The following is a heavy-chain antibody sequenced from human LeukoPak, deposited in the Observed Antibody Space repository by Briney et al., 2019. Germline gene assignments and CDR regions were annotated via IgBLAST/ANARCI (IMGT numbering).Heavy chain of an antibody. J-gene: IGHJ4*02. CDR2: INHSGST. CDR1: GGSFSGYY. D-gene: IGHD1-26*01. V-gene: IGHV4-34*01. Sequence: SETLSLTCAVYGGSFSGYYWSWIRQPPGKGLEWIGEINHSGSTYYNPSLKSRVTISVDTSKNQFSLKLSSVTAADTAVYYCARHPAGGSGSYYYWGQGTLVTVSS. CDR3: ARHPAGGSGSYYY.